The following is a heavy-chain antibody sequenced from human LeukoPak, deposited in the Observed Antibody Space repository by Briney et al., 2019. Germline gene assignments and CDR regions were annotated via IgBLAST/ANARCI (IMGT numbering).Heavy chain of an antibody. CDR3: ARGPYESNGYQIDY. V-gene: IGHV3-21*06. CDR2: ISSSSSYI. CDR1: GFTFSSYS. J-gene: IGHJ4*02. D-gene: IGHD3-22*01. Sequence: GGSLRLPCAASGFTFSSYSMSWVRQAPGKGLEWVSSISSSSSYIYYADSVKGRFTTSRDNAKSSLYLQMSSLRCKDTAVYYCARGPYESNGYQIDYWGQGTLVTVSS.